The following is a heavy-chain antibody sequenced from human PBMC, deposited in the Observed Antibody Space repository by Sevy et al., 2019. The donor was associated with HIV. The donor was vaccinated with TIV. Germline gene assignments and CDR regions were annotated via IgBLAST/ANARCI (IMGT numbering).Heavy chain of an antibody. D-gene: IGHD2-15*01. CDR1: GFTFSGYT. Sequence: GGSLRLSCAASGFTFSGYTMNWVRQAPGKGLEWVSSISGSSAYINYTDSLKGRFTISRDKAKNSLYLQMNSLRAEDTAVYYCARDEALGSFDIWGQGTMVTVSS. CDR2: ISGSSAYI. J-gene: IGHJ3*02. CDR3: ARDEALGSFDI. V-gene: IGHV3-21*01.